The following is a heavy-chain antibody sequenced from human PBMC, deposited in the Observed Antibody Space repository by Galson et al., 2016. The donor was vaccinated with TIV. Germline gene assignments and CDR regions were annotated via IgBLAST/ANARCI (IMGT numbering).Heavy chain of an antibody. CDR2: IDPTDSYT. V-gene: IGHV5-10-1*01. J-gene: IGHJ5*02. CDR1: GYRFTSYW. CDR3: ARGVSSGSAWLYP. Sequence: QSGAEVKKPGESLRISCKGSGYRFTSYWINWVRQMPGKGLEWMGRIDPTDSYTNYSPSFQRHVTISADKSSTTAYLQWSSLKAPDTAIYYCARGVSSGSAWLYPWGPGTPVTVSS. D-gene: IGHD3-10*01.